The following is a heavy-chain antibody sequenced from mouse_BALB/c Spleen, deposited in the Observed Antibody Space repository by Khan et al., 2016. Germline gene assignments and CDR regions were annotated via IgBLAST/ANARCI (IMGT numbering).Heavy chain of an antibody. V-gene: IGHV2-6-7*01. J-gene: IGHJ3*01. CDR2: IWGDGRT. Sequence: VQLQESGPGLVAPSQSLSITCTVSGFSLTGYGVNWVRQPPGKGLEWLGKIWGDGRTAYNSAPKSRVSISKDNTKSQVFLNMNSLQTDDTANYYCSSDYDGFAYWGQGTLVIVSA. CDR1: GFSLTGYG. D-gene: IGHD2-12*01. CDR3: SSDYDGFAY.